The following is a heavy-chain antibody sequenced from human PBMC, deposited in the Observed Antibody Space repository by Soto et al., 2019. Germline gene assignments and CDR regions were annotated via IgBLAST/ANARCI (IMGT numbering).Heavy chain of an antibody. Sequence: SETLSLTCAVYGGSFSGYYWSWIRQPPGKGLEWIGEINHSGSTNYNPSLKSRVTISVDTSKNQFSLKLSSVTAADTAVYYCARGQGGYCSGGSCLGYYFDYWGQGTLVTVSS. CDR2: INHSGST. CDR1: GGSFSGYY. J-gene: IGHJ4*02. CDR3: ARGQGGYCSGGSCLGYYFDY. V-gene: IGHV4-34*01. D-gene: IGHD2-15*01.